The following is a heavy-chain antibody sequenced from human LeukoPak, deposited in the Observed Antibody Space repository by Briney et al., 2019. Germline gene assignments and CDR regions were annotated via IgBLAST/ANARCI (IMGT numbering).Heavy chain of an antibody. Sequence: TGGSLRLSCAASGFTFSDYAMTWVRQAPGKGLEWVSTINSGGAINYADSVKGRFTISRDNSKNTLFLQMNRLRAEDTAMYYCAGASDLWSGVDCWGQGTLVTVSS. V-gene: IGHV3-23*01. J-gene: IGHJ4*02. CDR3: AGASDLWSGVDC. CDR1: GFTFSDYA. CDR2: INSGGAI. D-gene: IGHD3-3*01.